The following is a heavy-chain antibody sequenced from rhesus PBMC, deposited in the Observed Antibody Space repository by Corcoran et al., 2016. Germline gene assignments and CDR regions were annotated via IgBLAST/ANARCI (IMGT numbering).Heavy chain of an antibody. V-gene: IGHV3S16*01. CDR2: ISSASSYL. Sequence: EVQLVESGGGLVQPGGSLRLSCAASGFTFSDYYMSWVRQAPGKGLEWVSSISSASSYLYYADSVKGRFTISRDNAKNSLSLQMNSLKTEDTAVYYCTREGGYGHFDYWGQGVLVTVSS. D-gene: IGHD3-9*01. CDR3: TREGGYGHFDY. J-gene: IGHJ4*01. CDR1: GFTFSDYY.